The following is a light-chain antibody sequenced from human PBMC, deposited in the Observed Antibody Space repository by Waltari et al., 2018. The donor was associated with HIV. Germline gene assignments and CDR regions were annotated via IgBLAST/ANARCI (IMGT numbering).Light chain of an antibody. CDR2: DVT. Sequence: QSALTQPASVSGSPGQSIVISCTGTSYDVGYYNYVSWYQQHPGKVPKLVIYDVTSRTSGVSNRFSGSKSGNTASLTISGLRADDEADYYCSSYVGSSTSWLFGGGTKLTV. V-gene: IGLV2-14*03. CDR3: SSYVGSSTSWL. J-gene: IGLJ3*02. CDR1: SYDVGYYNY.